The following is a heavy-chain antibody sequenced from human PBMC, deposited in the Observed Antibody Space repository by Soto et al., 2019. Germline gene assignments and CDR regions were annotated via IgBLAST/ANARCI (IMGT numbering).Heavy chain of an antibody. J-gene: IGHJ4*02. Sequence: QVQLQESGPGLVKPSQTLSLTCTVSGGSISHGDYYWSWIRQPPGKGLEWVGYIYYTGTTYFNPTLKSRLTRSIDTSKSQSYLNLSSVTAADTAVYFCARVTGDYDFDYWGQGTLVTVSS. D-gene: IGHD4-17*01. CDR2: IYYTGTT. CDR1: GGSISHGDYY. V-gene: IGHV4-30-4*01. CDR3: ARVTGDYDFDY.